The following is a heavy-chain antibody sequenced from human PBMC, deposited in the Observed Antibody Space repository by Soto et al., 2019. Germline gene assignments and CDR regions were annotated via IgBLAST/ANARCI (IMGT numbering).Heavy chain of an antibody. Sequence: QVQLVQSGAEVKKPGSSVKVSCKASGGTFSSYAISWVRQAPGQGLEWMGGIIPIFGTANYAQKSQGRVTITADESTSTAYMELSSLRSEHTAVYYCARESRYCSGGSCYFLPGIDYWGQGTLVTVSS. D-gene: IGHD2-15*01. CDR1: GGTFSSYA. CDR2: IIPIFGTA. V-gene: IGHV1-69*12. J-gene: IGHJ4*02. CDR3: ARESRYCSGGSCYFLPGIDY.